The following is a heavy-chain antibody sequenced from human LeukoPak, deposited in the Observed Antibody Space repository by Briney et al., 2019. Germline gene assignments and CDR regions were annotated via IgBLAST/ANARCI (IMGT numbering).Heavy chain of an antibody. V-gene: IGHV3-21*05. CDR2: ISSSSINI. Sequence: GRSLRLSCAASGFTFSSYAMHWVRQAPGKGQEWISYISSSSINIHYGDSVKGRFTISRDNAKNSLYLQMNSLRAEDTAVYYCARDGDWGYLDYWGQGTLVTVSS. CDR3: ARDGDWGYLDY. J-gene: IGHJ4*02. D-gene: IGHD7-27*01. CDR1: GFTFSSYA.